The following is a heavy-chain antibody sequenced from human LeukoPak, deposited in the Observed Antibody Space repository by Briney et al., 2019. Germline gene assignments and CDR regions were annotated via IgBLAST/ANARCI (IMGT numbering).Heavy chain of an antibody. CDR3: AKGYLGSSSSHAEWFDP. J-gene: IGHJ5*02. V-gene: IGHV3-23*01. Sequence: PGGSLRLSCAASGFTFSSYAMSWVRQAPGKGLEWVSAISGSGGSTYYADSVKGRFTISRDNSKNTLYLQMNSLRAEDTAVYYCAKGYLGSSSSHAEWFDPWGQGTLVTVSS. CDR2: ISGSGGST. D-gene: IGHD6-13*01. CDR1: GFTFSSYA.